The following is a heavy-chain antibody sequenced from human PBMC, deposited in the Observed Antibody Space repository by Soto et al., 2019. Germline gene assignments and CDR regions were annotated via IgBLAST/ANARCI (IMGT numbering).Heavy chain of an antibody. CDR2: ISGSGGST. J-gene: IGHJ5*02. V-gene: IGHV3-23*01. Sequence: VGSLRLSCAASGFTFSSYAMSWVRQAPGKGLEWVSAISGSGGSTYYADSVKGRFTISRDNSKNTLYLQMNSLRAEDTAVYYFAKAATGGHRGSNLTPWAKGTLV. CDR1: GFTFSSYA. CDR3: AKAATGGHRGSNLTP. D-gene: IGHD5-12*01.